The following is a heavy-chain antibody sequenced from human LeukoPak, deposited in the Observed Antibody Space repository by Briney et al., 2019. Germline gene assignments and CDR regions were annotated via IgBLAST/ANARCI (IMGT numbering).Heavy chain of an antibody. V-gene: IGHV4-59*01. Sequence: SETLSLTCTVSGGSISSYYWSWIRQPPGKGLEWIGYIYYSGSTNYNPSLKSRVPISVDTSKNQFSLKLSSVTAADTAVYYCARDEGRDGYNSYWGQGTLVTVSS. CDR3: ARDEGRDGYNSY. CDR2: IYYSGST. CDR1: GGSISSYY. D-gene: IGHD5-24*01. J-gene: IGHJ4*02.